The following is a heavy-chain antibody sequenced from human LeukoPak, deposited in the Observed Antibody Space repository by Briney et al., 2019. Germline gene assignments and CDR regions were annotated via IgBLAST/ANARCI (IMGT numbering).Heavy chain of an antibody. D-gene: IGHD3-10*01. V-gene: IGHV3-23*01. CDR3: ANSYGSGSYIPYYFDY. CDR1: GFTFSSHA. J-gene: IGHJ4*02. Sequence: GGSLRLSCAASGFTFSSHAMNWVRQAPGKGLKWVSTISGSGGSIFYADSVKGRFTISRDYSKNTLYLQMNSLRAEDTAVYYCANSYGSGSYIPYYFDYRGQGTLVTVSS. CDR2: ISGSGGSI.